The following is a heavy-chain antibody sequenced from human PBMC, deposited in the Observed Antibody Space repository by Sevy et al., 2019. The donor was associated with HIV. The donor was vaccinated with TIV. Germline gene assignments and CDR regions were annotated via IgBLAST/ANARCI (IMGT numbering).Heavy chain of an antibody. CDR3: ARAVYSSGWYGELDAEYFQH. J-gene: IGHJ1*01. CDR1: GFTFSSYS. V-gene: IGHV3-21*01. CDR2: ISSSSSYI. D-gene: IGHD6-19*01. Sequence: GGSLRLSCAASGFTFSSYSMNWVRQAPGKGLEWVSSISSSSSYIYYADSVKGRFTISRDNAKNSLYLQMNSLRAEDTAVYYCARAVYSSGWYGELDAEYFQHWGQGTLVTASS.